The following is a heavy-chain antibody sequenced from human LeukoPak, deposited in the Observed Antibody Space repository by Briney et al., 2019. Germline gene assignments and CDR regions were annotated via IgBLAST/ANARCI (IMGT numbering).Heavy chain of an antibody. CDR1: GYTFSGHY. J-gene: IGHJ4*02. CDR2: INPNSGGT. D-gene: IGHD5-18*01. CDR3: TRSWIQLWTPDFDH. Sequence: ASVKVSCKASGYTFSGHYLHWVRQAPGQGLEWMGRINPNSGGTKYAQKFQYRVTMTSDTSVSTAYMELNGLRSDDTAIYYCTRSWIQLWTPDFDHWGQGTLVTVSS. V-gene: IGHV1-2*06.